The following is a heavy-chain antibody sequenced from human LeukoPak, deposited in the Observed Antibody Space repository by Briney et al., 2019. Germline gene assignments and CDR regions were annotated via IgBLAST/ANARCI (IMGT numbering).Heavy chain of an antibody. CDR2: IKSKTDGGTT. D-gene: IGHD6-13*01. CDR3: TPEYSNYYFDY. Sequence: GGSLRLSCAASGFTFSNAWMSWVRQAPGKGLEWVGRIKSKTDGGTTDYAAPVKGRFTISRDDSKNTPYLQMNSLKTEGTGVYYCTPEYSNYYFDYWGQGTLVTVSS. V-gene: IGHV3-15*01. J-gene: IGHJ4*02. CDR1: GFTFSNAW.